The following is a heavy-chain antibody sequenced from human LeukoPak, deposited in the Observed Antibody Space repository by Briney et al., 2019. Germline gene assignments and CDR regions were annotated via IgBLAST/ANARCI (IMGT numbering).Heavy chain of an antibody. CDR3: AGHKSGYYTAFDS. D-gene: IGHD3-3*01. J-gene: IGHJ4*02. CDR2: VHYSGTT. V-gene: IGHV4-30-4*01. CDR1: GGSISSGDYY. Sequence: SQTLSLTCTVSGGSISSGDYYWSWIRQSPGKGLEWIGYVHYSGTTNYNPSLKSRVTISVDTSKNLFSLKLSSVTAADTAVYYCAGHKSGYYTAFDSWGQGTLVTVSS.